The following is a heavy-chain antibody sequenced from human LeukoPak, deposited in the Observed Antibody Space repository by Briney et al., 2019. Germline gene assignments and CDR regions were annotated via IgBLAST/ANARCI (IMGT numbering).Heavy chain of an antibody. CDR3: ARDRSSSGALVDY. V-gene: IGHV3-33*01. Sequence: SGTSLRLSCAASGFTFSNSGMHWVRQAPGKGLEWVAVIWSDGSNQYYADFVKGRFTISRDNSKNTLYLQMNSLRAEDTAVYSCARDRSSSGALVDYWGQGTLVTVSS. D-gene: IGHD6-19*01. CDR2: IWSDGSNQ. CDR1: GFTFSNSG. J-gene: IGHJ4*02.